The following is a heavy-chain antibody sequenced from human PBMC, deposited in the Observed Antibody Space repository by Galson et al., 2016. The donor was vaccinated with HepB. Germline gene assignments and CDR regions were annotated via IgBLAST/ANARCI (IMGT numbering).Heavy chain of an antibody. CDR2: INGVDGTT. CDR1: GFTFSTYA. J-gene: IGHJ4*02. CDR3: ANTKLFHPLGY. V-gene: IGHV3-23*01. Sequence: SLRLSCAASGFTFSTYAMTWVRQAPGKGLERISGINGVDGTTYYADSVKGRFTVSRDNSKNTLYLQMNSLRAEDTAVYYCANTKLFHPLGYWGQGTLVTVSS. D-gene: IGHD2-8*01.